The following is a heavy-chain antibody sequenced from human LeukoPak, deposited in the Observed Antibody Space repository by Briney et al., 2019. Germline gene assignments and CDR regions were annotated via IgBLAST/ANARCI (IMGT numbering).Heavy chain of an antibody. D-gene: IGHD2-21*01. CDR1: GGSISSYY. CDR2: IYYSGST. CDR3: ALYSNYYYGMDV. Sequence: SETLSLTCTVSGGSISSYYWSWIRQPPGKGLEWIGYIYYSGSTNYNPSLKSRVTISVDTSKNQFSLKLSSVTAVDTAVYYCALYSNYYYGMDVWGQGTTVTVSS. J-gene: IGHJ6*02. V-gene: IGHV4-59*01.